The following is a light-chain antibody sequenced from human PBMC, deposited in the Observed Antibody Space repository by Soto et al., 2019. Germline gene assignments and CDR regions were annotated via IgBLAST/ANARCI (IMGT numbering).Light chain of an antibody. J-gene: IGKJ1*01. V-gene: IGKV1-5*03. CDR1: QGISNW. CDR3: QQSNTYPWT. CDR2: RTS. Sequence: DIQMTQSPSTLSASVGDRVTITCRASQGISNWLAWYQQKPGKAPKVLIYRTSTLKSGVPSRFSGSGSGTEFTLTITSLQPDDFATDACQQSNTYPWTFGQGTKVEIK.